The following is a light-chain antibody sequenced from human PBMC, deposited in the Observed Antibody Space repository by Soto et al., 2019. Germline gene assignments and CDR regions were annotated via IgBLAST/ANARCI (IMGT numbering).Light chain of an antibody. J-gene: IGLJ1*01. Sequence: QSVLTQPPSASGTPGQRVTISCSGSSSNIGSNTVNWYQQLPGTAPKLLIYSINQRPSGVPDRFSGSKSGTSASLAISGLQSEDEAAYYCATWDDSLDVHVFGTGTKLTVL. CDR2: SIN. CDR1: SSNIGSNT. CDR3: ATWDDSLDVHV. V-gene: IGLV1-44*01.